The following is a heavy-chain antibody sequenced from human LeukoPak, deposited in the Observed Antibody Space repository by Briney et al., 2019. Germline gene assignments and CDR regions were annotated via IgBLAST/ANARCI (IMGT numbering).Heavy chain of an antibody. V-gene: IGHV4-39*01. CDR2: IYYSWST. D-gene: IGHD6-19*01. CDR1: GGSITSSSYY. J-gene: IGHJ4*02. Sequence: SETLSLTCTVSGGSITSSSYYWGWIRQPQWKGLEWIGSIYYSWSTYYNPSLSLRVTISLDTSKNQFSLKLTSVTAADTALYYCASIAVTESLYYFDYWGRGTLVTVSS. CDR3: ASIAVTESLYYFDY.